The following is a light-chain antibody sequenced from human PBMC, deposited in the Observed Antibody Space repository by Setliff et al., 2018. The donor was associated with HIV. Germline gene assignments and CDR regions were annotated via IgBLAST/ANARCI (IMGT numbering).Light chain of an antibody. CDR2: EVS. CDR3: SSYAITNTLP. CDR1: TNDIGDYNY. J-gene: IGLJ1*01. Sequence: QSALTQPASVSGSPGQSITISCTGTTNDIGDYNYVSWYQQYPGKAPKLIIYEVSNRPSGISNRFYGSKSGTTASLTISGLQAEDEADYYCSSYAITNTLPFGTGTKVTVL. V-gene: IGLV2-14*01.